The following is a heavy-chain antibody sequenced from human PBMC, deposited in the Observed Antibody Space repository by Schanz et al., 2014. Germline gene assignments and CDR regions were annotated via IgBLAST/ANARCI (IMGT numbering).Heavy chain of an antibody. CDR3: ARLERRIYGMDV. D-gene: IGHD1-1*01. CDR1: GGSISSGGYY. V-gene: IGHV4-31*03. Sequence: QVQLQESGPGLVKPSQTLSLTCTVSGGSISSGGYYWSWIRQHPGKGLEWIGYISYSGTTYYDPSLKGRFTISVSPSKTQFSLGLSSVTAADTAIYYCARLERRIYGMDVWGQGTTVTVSS. CDR2: ISYSGTT. J-gene: IGHJ6*02.